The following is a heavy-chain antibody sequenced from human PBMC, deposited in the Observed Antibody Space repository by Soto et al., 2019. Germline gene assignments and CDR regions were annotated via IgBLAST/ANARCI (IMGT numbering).Heavy chain of an antibody. CDR2: SLPIFGTS. Sequence: QVQLVQSGAEVKKPGSSVKVSCKASGGTFSTYSISWVRQAPGQGLEWMGESLPIFGTSHYAQNFQGRVTITADESTSTXYXXXXXXXXXXXXVXYCARGGRXPXSSXYYGMDVWG. CDR3: ARGGRXPXSSXYYGMDV. D-gene: IGHD2-8*02. CDR1: GGTFSTYS. V-gene: IGHV1-69*01. J-gene: IGHJ6*01.